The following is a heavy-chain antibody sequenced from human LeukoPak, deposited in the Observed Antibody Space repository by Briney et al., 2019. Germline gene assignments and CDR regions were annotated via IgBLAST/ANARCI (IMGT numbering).Heavy chain of an antibody. CDR3: ARKDRYYYSMDV. V-gene: IGHV3-30*02. Sequence: GGSLRLSCAASGFTFTSYGMHWVRQAQGKGLEWVAFIRYDGSNKYYADSVKGRFTISRDNSKNTLYLQMNSLRAEDTAVYYCARKDRYYYSMDVWGKGTTVTVSS. CDR2: IRYDGSNK. J-gene: IGHJ6*03. CDR1: GFTFTSYG.